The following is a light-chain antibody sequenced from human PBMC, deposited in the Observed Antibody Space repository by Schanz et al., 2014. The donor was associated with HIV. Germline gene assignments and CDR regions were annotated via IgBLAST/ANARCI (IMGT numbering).Light chain of an antibody. V-gene: IGLV2-14*02. CDR1: SSDAGSYNL. J-gene: IGLJ2*01. CDR2: EAT. Sequence: QSALTQPASVSGSPGQSITISCTGTSSDAGSYNLVSWYQQHPGKAHKLMIYEATKRPSGVPDRFSGSKSGNTASLTVSGLQAEDEADYYCSSYAGTNNIVFGGGTKLTVL. CDR3: SSYAGTNNIV.